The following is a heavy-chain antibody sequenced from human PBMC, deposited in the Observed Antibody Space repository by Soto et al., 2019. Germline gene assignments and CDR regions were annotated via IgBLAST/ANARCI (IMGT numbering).Heavy chain of an antibody. Sequence: QMQLVQSGAEVKKTGSSVKVSCKASGYTFTYRYLHWVRQAPGQALEWMGWITPFNGNTNYAQKFQDIVTITRDRSMSTAYMELSSLRSEDTAMYYCAGDNTYSSSWRRTRDYYGMDVWGQGTTVTVSS. CDR3: AGDNTYSSSWRRTRDYYGMDV. CDR2: ITPFNGNT. D-gene: IGHD6-13*01. J-gene: IGHJ6*02. V-gene: IGHV1-45*02. CDR1: GYTFTYRY.